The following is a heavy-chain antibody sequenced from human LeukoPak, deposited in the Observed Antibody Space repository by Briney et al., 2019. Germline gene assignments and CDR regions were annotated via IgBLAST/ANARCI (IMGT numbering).Heavy chain of an antibody. CDR1: GGSISSYY. D-gene: IGHD1-26*01. Sequence: PSETLSLTCTVSGGSISSYYWSWIRQPPGKGLEWIGYIYYSGSTYYNPSLKSRVTISVDTSKNQFSLKLSSVTAADTAVYYCARDGSYFDYWGQGTLVTVSS. CDR2: IYYSGST. J-gene: IGHJ4*02. CDR3: ARDGSYFDY. V-gene: IGHV4-30-4*08.